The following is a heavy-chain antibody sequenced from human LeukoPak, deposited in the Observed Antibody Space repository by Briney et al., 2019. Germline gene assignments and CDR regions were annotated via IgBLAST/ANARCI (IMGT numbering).Heavy chain of an antibody. V-gene: IGHV4-59*01. CDR1: GGSISSYY. CDR2: IYYSGST. J-gene: IGHJ4*02. Sequence: ASETLSLTCTVSGGSISSYYWSWIRQPPGKGLEWIGYIYYSGSTNYNPSLKSRVTISVDTSKNQFSLKVNSVTAADTAVYYCAREITGTTGRPYFDYWGQGTLVTVSS. D-gene: IGHD1-20*01. CDR3: AREITGTTGRPYFDY.